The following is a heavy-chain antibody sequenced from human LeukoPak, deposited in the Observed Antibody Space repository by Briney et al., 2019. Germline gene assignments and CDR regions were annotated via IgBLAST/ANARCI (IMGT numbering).Heavy chain of an antibody. CDR1: GGSISSSSYY. CDR2: IYHSGST. Sequence: SETLSLTCTVSGGSISSSSYYWGWLRQPPGKGLEWLGNIYHSGSTYYNPSLKSRVTISVNTSKNQFSLKLSSVTAADTSVYYCARARGYCSSATCYQFGGFDSWGQGTLVTVSS. V-gene: IGHV4-39*07. J-gene: IGHJ4*02. D-gene: IGHD2-2*01. CDR3: ARARGYCSSATCYQFGGFDS.